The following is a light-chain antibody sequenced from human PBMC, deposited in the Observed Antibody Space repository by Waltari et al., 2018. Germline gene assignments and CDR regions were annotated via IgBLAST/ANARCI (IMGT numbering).Light chain of an antibody. CDR3: AAWDDRLNGYV. Sequence: QSVLTQPPSASGNPGQRVTISCSGSTSNIGSNTVNWYQQLPGTAPKLLIHTNNQRPSGVPDRFSGSKSGTSASLAISGLQSEDEADYYCAAWDDRLNGYVFGTGTKVTVL. J-gene: IGLJ1*01. CDR2: TNN. CDR1: TSNIGSNT. V-gene: IGLV1-44*01.